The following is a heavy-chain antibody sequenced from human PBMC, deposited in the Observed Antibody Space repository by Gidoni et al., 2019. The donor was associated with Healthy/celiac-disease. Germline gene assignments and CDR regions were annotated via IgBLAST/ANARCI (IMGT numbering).Heavy chain of an antibody. CDR3: ARGNGDLDY. J-gene: IGHJ4*02. CDR1: GGSISSYY. V-gene: IGHV4-59*01. Sequence: QVQLQESGPGLAKPSETLSLTCTVPGGSISSYYWSWIRQPPGKGLEWIGDIYYSGSTNYNPSLKSRVTISVDTSKNQFSLKLSSVTAADTAVYYCARGNGDLDYWGQGTLVTVSS. D-gene: IGHD4-17*01. CDR2: IYYSGST.